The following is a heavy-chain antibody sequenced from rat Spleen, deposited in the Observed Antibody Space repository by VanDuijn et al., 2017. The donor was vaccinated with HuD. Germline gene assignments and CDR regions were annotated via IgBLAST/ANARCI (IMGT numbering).Heavy chain of an antibody. D-gene: IGHD1-4*01. CDR3: ARDEDGYVNLWFAY. J-gene: IGHJ3*01. CDR1: GFSLTTYN. CDR2: IWNGGGT. Sequence: QVRLKESGPGLVQSSQTLSLTCTVAGFSLTTYNVHWVRQPPGKGLEWMGVIWNGGGTRYNSALKSRLSISRDTSKSQVFLKMNSLQTEDTATYYFARDEDGYVNLWFAYWGQGTLVTVSS. V-gene: IGHV2-41*01.